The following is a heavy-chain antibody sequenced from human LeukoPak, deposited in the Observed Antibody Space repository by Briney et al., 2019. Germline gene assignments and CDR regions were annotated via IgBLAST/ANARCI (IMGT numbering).Heavy chain of an antibody. J-gene: IGHJ4*02. V-gene: IGHV3-48*01. CDR1: GFTFSSYS. Sequence: GGSLRLSCAASGFTFSSYSMNWVRQAPGKGLEWFSYMSGSSSTIYYAHSVKGRFTISRDNAKNSSYLQRNSPRAEDTAVYYCARQRAGFTVATSGYWGQGTLVTVSS. CDR2: MSGSSSTI. CDR3: ARQRAGFTVATSGY. D-gene: IGHD4-17*01.